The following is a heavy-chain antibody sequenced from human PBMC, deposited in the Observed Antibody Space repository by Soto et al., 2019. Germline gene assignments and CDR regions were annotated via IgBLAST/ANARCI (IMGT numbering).Heavy chain of an antibody. CDR2: ITSSSDTI. CDR1: GFTFSSFH. J-gene: IGHJ6*02. CDR3: AKDLLYYYGMDG. Sequence: PGGSLRLSCAASGFTFSSFHMNWVRQAPGRGLEWVAYITSSSDTIYYSDSVKGRFTISRDNGKNSLFLQMNSLRAEDTAVYYCAKDLLYYYGMDGWGQGTTVTVSS. V-gene: IGHV3-48*01. D-gene: IGHD2-15*01.